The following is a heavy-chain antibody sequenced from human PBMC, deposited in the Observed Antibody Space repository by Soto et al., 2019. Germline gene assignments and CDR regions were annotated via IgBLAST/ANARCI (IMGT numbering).Heavy chain of an antibody. CDR2: ISSSSSYT. J-gene: IGHJ5*02. D-gene: IGHD3-10*01. CDR3: ARDHYGPGWFDP. V-gene: IGHV3-11*05. CDR1: GFTFSDYY. Sequence: QVQLVESGGGLVKPGGSLRLPCAASGFTFSDYYMSWLRQAPGKGLEWVSYISSSSSYTNYADSVKGRFTISRGNAKNSLYLQMNRLRAEDTAVYYCARDHYGPGWFDPWGQGTLVTVSS.